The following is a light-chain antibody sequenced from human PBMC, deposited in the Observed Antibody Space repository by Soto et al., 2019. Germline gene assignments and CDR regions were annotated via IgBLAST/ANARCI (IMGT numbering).Light chain of an antibody. V-gene: IGKV3-20*01. J-gene: IGKJ1*01. CDR2: GAS. Sequence: EIVLTQSPGTRSLSPGESATLSCRGSQSVSSSYLAWYQQKPGQAPRLLIYGASSRATGIPDRFSGSGSGTDFTLTISRLEPEDFAVYYCQQYGSSPQTFGQGTKVEIK. CDR3: QQYGSSPQT. CDR1: QSVSSSY.